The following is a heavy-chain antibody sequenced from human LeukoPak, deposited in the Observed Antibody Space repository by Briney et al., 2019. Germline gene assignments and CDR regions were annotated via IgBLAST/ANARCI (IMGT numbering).Heavy chain of an antibody. CDR2: ISYDGSNK. J-gene: IGHJ3*02. Sequence: GGSLRLSCAASGFTFSSYAMHWVRQAPGKGLEWVAVISYDGSNKYYADSVKGRFTISRDNSKNTLYLQMNSLRAEDTAVYYCARDRGAGEAFDIWGQGTMVTVSS. V-gene: IGHV3-30-3*01. CDR1: GFTFSSYA. CDR3: ARDRGAGEAFDI. D-gene: IGHD6-19*01.